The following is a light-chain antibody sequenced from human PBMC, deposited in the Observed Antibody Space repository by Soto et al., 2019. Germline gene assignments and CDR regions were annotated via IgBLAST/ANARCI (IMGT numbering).Light chain of an antibody. CDR1: SSNIGAGYD. CDR3: QSYDSSLTLYV. CDR2: GNS. Sequence: QPVLTQPPSVSGVPGQRVTISCNGSSSNIGAGYDVHWYQQFPGTAPKLLIYGNSNRPSGVPDRFSGSKSGTSVSLAITGLQAEDEADYYCQSYDSSLTLYVFGTGTKVTVL. V-gene: IGLV1-40*01. J-gene: IGLJ1*01.